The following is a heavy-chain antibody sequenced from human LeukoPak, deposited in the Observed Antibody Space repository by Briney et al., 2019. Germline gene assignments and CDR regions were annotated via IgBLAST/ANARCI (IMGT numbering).Heavy chain of an antibody. V-gene: IGHV3-23*01. D-gene: IGHD1-1*01. CDR1: GFTLSNYG. J-gene: IGHJ4*02. CDR3: AKVWRGNYYDY. Sequence: GGSLRLSCAASGFTLSNYGMTWVRQAPGKGLGWVSGISGTGDSTYYADSVRGRFTISRDSSKNTLYLQMNSLRPEDTAVYYCAKVWRGNYYDYWGQGTLVTVSS. CDR2: ISGTGDST.